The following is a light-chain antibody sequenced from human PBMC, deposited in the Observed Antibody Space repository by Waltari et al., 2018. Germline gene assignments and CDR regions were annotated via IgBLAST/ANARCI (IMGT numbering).Light chain of an antibody. CDR1: QSITSY. J-gene: IGKJ1*01. CDR2: ASS. CDR3: QQSYSTPWT. V-gene: IGKV1-39*01. Sequence: DIQMTQSPSSLSASVGDRIIITCRASQSITSYLNWYKQKPGKDPKLLISASSSLQSGVRSRFRGSGSWTDFTLTISSLQPEDFATYYCQQSYSTPWTFGQGAKVEIK.